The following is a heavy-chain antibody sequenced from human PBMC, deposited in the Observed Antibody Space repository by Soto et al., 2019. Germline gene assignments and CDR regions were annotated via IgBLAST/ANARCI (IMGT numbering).Heavy chain of an antibody. Sequence: GGSLRLSCAASGFTFSSYAMHWVRQAPGKGLEWVAVISSDGSNKYYADSVKGRFTISRDNSKNTLYLQMNSLRAGDTAVYYCVRASGYYAGSGYYYGFFDYWGQGTLVTVSS. D-gene: IGHD3-22*01. V-gene: IGHV3-30-3*01. CDR1: GFTFSSYA. CDR2: ISSDGSNK. CDR3: VRASGYYAGSGYYYGFFDY. J-gene: IGHJ4*02.